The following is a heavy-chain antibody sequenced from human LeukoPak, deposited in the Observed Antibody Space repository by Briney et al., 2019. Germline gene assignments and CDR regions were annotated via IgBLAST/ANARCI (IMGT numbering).Heavy chain of an antibody. CDR2: ISYDGSNK. Sequence: GGSLRLSCAASGVTFSSYAMHWVRQAPGKGLEWVAVISYDGSNKYYADSVKGRVTISRDHSRNTLYLKMNSLRAGDRAVYSCARAPRTRDSYDSSGYYWGGFAYWGQGTLVTLYS. V-gene: IGHV3-30*01. CDR3: ARAPRTRDSYDSSGYYWGGFAY. J-gene: IGHJ4*02. D-gene: IGHD3-22*01. CDR1: GVTFSSYA.